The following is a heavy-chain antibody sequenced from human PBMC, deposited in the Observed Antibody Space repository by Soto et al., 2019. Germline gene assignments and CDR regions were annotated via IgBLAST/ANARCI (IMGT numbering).Heavy chain of an antibody. CDR2: ISRDGANR. J-gene: IGHJ4*02. CDR3: VSWFSAHFDY. D-gene: IGHD3-10*01. Sequence: GGSLRLSCAASGVTSGDLGMSWVRQCPGRGLEWVSTISRDGANRHYADSVNGRFTISRDNSRNTVDLHMARLRAEDTARYYCVSWFSAHFDYWGQGIVVTVSS. CDR1: GVTSGDLG. V-gene: IGHV3-23*01.